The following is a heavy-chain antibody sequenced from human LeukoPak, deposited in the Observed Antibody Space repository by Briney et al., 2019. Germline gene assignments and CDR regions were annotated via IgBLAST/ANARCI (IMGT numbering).Heavy chain of an antibody. CDR1: GFTVSSNY. D-gene: IGHD6-19*01. J-gene: IGHJ4*02. V-gene: IGHV3-66*01. CDR2: IHSGGTI. Sequence: GGSLRLSCAASGFTVSSNYMSWVRQAPGKGLEWVSVIHSGGTIYYADSVKGRSTISRDNSKDTLYLQMNSLRADDTAVYYCARDLIGGWPFDYWGQGTLVTVSS. CDR3: ARDLIGGWPFDY.